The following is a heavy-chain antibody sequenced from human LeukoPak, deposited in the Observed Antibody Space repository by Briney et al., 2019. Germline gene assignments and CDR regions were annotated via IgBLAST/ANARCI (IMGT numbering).Heavy chain of an antibody. V-gene: IGHV3-23*01. D-gene: IGHD2-8*01. CDR2: ISGSGGST. J-gene: IGHJ4*02. CDR1: GFTFSSYA. Sequence: GGSLGLSCAASGFTFSSYAMSWVRQAPGKGLEWVSAISGSGGSTYYADSVKGRFTISRDNSKNTLYLQMNSLRAEDTAVYYCANSPNGVLIDYWGQGTLVTVSS. CDR3: ANSPNGVLIDY.